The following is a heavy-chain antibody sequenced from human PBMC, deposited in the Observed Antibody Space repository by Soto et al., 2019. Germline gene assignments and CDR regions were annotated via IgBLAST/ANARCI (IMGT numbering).Heavy chain of an antibody. CDR2: INPKSGGT. CDR1: GYSFTDYH. J-gene: IGHJ6*02. V-gene: IGHV1-2*04. CDR3: ARGDSTDCFIGVWSFFYHSYIDF. D-gene: IGHD2-8*01. Sequence: ASVKVSCKASGYSFTDYHIHWVRQAPGQGLEWLGRINPKSGGTSTAQKFQGWVTMTTDTSISTASMELTRLTSDDTAIYYCARGDSTDCFIGVWSFFYHSYIDFWGQGPTGSV.